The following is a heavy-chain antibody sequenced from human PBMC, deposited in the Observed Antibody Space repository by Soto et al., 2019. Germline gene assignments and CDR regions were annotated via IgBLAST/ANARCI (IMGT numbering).Heavy chain of an antibody. J-gene: IGHJ6*02. V-gene: IGHV3-66*04. CDR3: AKLPRSGWRHPSYGIDI. CDR1: GFNVSTDY. D-gene: IGHD6-19*01. CDR2: IYTGGST. Sequence: GGSLRLSCAVSGFNVSTDYMNWVRQSPGKGLEWVSIIYTGGSTYYADSAKGRFTISRDISKNTLFLQMNSLRAEDTAVYYCAKLPRSGWRHPSYGIDIRDQGTMVTVSS.